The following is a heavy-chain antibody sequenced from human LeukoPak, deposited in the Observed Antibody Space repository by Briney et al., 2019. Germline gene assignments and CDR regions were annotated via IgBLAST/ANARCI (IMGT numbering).Heavy chain of an antibody. J-gene: IGHJ4*02. Sequence: SETLSLTCTVSAGSISSSSYYWGWIRQPPGKGLEWIGSIYYSGSTYYNPSLKSRVTISVDTSKNQFSLKLSSVTAADTAVYYCARRGDKYSSSWFFDYWGQGTLVTVSS. CDR3: ARRGDKYSSSWFFDY. CDR1: AGSISSSSYY. CDR2: IYYSGST. D-gene: IGHD6-13*01. V-gene: IGHV4-39*01.